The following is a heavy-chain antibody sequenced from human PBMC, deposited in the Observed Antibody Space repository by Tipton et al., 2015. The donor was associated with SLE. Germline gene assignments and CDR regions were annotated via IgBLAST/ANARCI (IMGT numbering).Heavy chain of an antibody. J-gene: IGHJ3*02. Sequence: QLVQSGAEVKEPGESLKISCKGSGYSFTSHWIGWVRQMPGKGLEWMGIIYPGDSDTKISPSFQGQVTISVGKSISTAYLQWSCLKASDTAMYYCARSRDDFWSGYDTFNIWGQGTMVTVSS. CDR2: IYPGDSDT. CDR3: ARSRDDFWSGYDTFNI. V-gene: IGHV5-51*03. D-gene: IGHD3-3*01. CDR1: GYSFTSHW.